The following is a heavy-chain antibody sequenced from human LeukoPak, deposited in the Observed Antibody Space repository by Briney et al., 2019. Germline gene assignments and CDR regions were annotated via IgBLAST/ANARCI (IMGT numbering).Heavy chain of an antibody. CDR1: GFTFSSYS. CDR3: ARGADGVSSNSRGWFDP. CDR2: INTSSSYI. Sequence: GGSLRLSCTASGFTFSSYSMNWVRQAPGKGLEWVSSINTSSSYIYYADSVKGRFTISRDNARSSLYLQMNTLRAEDTAVYSCARGADGVSSNSRGWFDPWGQGTLVTVSS. V-gene: IGHV3-21*01. J-gene: IGHJ5*02. D-gene: IGHD2-15*01.